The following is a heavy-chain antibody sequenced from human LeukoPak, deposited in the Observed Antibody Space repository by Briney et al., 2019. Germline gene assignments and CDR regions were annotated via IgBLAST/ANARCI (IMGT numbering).Heavy chain of an antibody. Sequence: ESLRLSCEASGFTFRTYWMSWARQAPGKGLECVANIKPDGSEKYYVDSVKGRFTISRDNAKNSLYLQMNGLRADDTAVYYCAAGSYFDHWGQGTLVVVSS. D-gene: IGHD3-10*01. V-gene: IGHV3-7*01. CDR2: IKPDGSEK. CDR3: AAGSYFDH. CDR1: GFTFRTYW. J-gene: IGHJ4*02.